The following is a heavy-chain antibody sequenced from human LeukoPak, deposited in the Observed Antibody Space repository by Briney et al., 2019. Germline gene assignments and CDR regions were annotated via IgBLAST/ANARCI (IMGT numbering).Heavy chain of an antibody. CDR2: ISYDGSNE. CDR1: GFTFSSFW. V-gene: IGHV3-30*18. D-gene: IGHD3-10*01. Sequence: SGGSPRLSCVVSGFTFSSFWMHWVRQAPGKGLEWVAVISYDGSNEYYADSVKGRFTISRDNSKNTLYLQMNSLRAEDTAVYYCAKRAVRRVIDYFDQWGQGTLVTVSS. CDR3: AKRAVRRVIDYFDQ. J-gene: IGHJ4*02.